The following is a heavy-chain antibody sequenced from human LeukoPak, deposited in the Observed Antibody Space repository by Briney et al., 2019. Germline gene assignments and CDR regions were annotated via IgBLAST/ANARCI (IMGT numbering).Heavy chain of an antibody. D-gene: IGHD3-22*01. CDR2: IYPGDSDT. Sequence: GESLKISCKGSGYSFTSYWIGWVRQMPGKGLEWMGFIYPGDSDTRYSPSFQGQVTISADKSISTAYLQWSSLKASDTAMYYCARQTDNYYYDSSGYYFEAFDIWGQGTMVTVSS. V-gene: IGHV5-51*01. J-gene: IGHJ3*02. CDR1: GYSFTSYW. CDR3: ARQTDNYYYDSSGYYFEAFDI.